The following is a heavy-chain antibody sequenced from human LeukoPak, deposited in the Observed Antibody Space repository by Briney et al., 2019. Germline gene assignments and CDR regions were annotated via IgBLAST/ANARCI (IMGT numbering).Heavy chain of an antibody. CDR1: GGSFSGYY. Sequence: SETLSLTCAVYGGSFSGYYWSWIRQPPGKGLEWIGEINHSGSTNYNPSLKSRVTISVDTSKNQFSLKLSSVTAADTAVYYCARGWDRIQLWVDYWGQGMLVTVSS. V-gene: IGHV4-34*01. CDR2: INHSGST. J-gene: IGHJ4*02. D-gene: IGHD5-18*01. CDR3: ARGWDRIQLWVDY.